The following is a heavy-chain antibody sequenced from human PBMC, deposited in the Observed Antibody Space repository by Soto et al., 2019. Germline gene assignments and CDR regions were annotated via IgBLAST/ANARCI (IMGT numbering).Heavy chain of an antibody. D-gene: IGHD6-13*01. Sequence: QITLKESGPTLVKPTQTFTLACTFSGFSLSTSGMGVGWIRQPPGKALEWLALIYWDDDKRYSPSLKSRLTXNXXTSKHKLVHTMTNMHPVDTATYYCAHYSSTSSCYFWCQGTLVTVSS. CDR1: GFSLSTSGMG. V-gene: IGHV2-5*02. J-gene: IGHJ4*02. CDR2: IYWDDDK. CDR3: AHYSSTSSCYF.